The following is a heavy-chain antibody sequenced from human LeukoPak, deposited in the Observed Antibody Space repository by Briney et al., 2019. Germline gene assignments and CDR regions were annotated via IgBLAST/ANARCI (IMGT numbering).Heavy chain of an antibody. CDR3: ARGYTRPRNWFDP. J-gene: IGHJ5*02. V-gene: IGHV3-48*01. Sequence: GGSLRLSCAASGFTFSSYGMNWVRQAPGKGLEWVSYISSSSSTIYYADSVKGRFTISRDNAKNSLYLQMNSLRAEDTAVYYCARGYTRPRNWFDPWGQGTLVTVSS. CDR2: ISSSSSTI. D-gene: IGHD2-2*02. CDR1: GFTFSSYG.